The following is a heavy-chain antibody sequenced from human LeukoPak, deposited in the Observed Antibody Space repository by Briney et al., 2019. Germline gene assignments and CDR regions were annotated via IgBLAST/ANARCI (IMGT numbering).Heavy chain of an antibody. CDR3: TTINYSSSWYYCYYYMDV. CDR2: ISSSGSTI. J-gene: IGHJ6*03. D-gene: IGHD6-13*01. CDR1: GLTFSSYW. Sequence: PGGSLRLSCAASGLTFSSYWMTWVRQAPGKGLEWVSYISSSGSTIYYADSVKGRFTISRDNAKNTLYLQMNSLKTEDTAVYYCTTINYSSSWYYCYYYMDVWGKGTTVTVSS. V-gene: IGHV3-48*04.